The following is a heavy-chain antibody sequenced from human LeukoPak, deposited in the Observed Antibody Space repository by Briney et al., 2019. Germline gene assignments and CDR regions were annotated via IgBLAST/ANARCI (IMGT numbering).Heavy chain of an antibody. D-gene: IGHD2-15*01. CDR2: FSAYNGNT. J-gene: IGHJ6*02. CDR3: ARDLMVVAATPQIYGGMDV. V-gene: IGHV1-18*01. CDR1: GYTFTSYG. Sequence: ASVKVSCKASGYTFTSYGISWVRQAPGQGLEWMGWFSAYNGNTNYAQKLQGRVTMTTDTSTSTAYMELTSLRYDDTAVYYCARDLMVVAATPQIYGGMDVWGQGTTVTVSS.